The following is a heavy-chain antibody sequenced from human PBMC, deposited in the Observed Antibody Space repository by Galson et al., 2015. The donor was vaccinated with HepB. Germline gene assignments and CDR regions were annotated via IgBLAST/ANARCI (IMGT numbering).Heavy chain of an antibody. V-gene: IGHV1-2*06. J-gene: IGHJ5*02. D-gene: IGHD3-16*01. Sequence: SVKVSCKAFEYTFTCHYIHWARQAPGQGLEWMGRINPKSGGTDYAQKFHGRVTMTRDTSINTAYMELNRLTFYDTAVYYCARASSIWIKLMRLAFDPWGQGTLVSVSS. CDR2: INPKSGGT. CDR1: EYTFTCHY. CDR3: ARASSIWIKLMRLAFDP.